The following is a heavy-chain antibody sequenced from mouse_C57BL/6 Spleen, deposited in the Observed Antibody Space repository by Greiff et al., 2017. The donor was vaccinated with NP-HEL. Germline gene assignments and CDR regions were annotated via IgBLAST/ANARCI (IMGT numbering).Heavy chain of an antibody. CDR3: ARTGGSRGNFDY. V-gene: IGHV1-55*01. Sequence: QVQLKQPGAELVKPGASVKMSCKASGYTFTSYWITWVKQRPGQGLEWIGDIYPGSGSTNYNEKFKSKATLTVDTSSSTAYMQLSSLTSEDSAVYYCARTGGSRGNFDYWGQGTTLTVSS. D-gene: IGHD4-1*01. CDR2: IYPGSGST. J-gene: IGHJ2*01. CDR1: GYTFTSYW.